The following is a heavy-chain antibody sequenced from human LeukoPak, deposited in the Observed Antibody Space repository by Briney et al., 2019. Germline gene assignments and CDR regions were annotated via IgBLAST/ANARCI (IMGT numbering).Heavy chain of an antibody. CDR3: ARDRFEWEPGCFDL. Sequence: GASVKVSCKASGGTFSNYAISWVRQAPGQGLEWMGGIIPIFGTANYAQKFQGRVTITTDESTSTAYMELSSLRSEDTAVYYCARDRFEWEPGCFDLWGRGTLVTVSS. D-gene: IGHD1-26*01. CDR1: GGTFSNYA. J-gene: IGHJ2*01. V-gene: IGHV1-69*05. CDR2: IIPIFGTA.